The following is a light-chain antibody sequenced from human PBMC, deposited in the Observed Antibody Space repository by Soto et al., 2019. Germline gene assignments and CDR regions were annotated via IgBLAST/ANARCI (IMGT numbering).Light chain of an antibody. V-gene: IGKV3-15*01. Sequence: LVRTHSHATLTVSPGERASLSCRASQSVSSNLAWYQQKPGQAPRLLIYGASTTATGIPARFSGSGSRTEITRTVSSLLSEDFSLYYWQHGNNWPNTFGRGTKVDIK. CDR2: GAS. CDR3: QHGNNWPNT. J-gene: IGKJ4*02. CDR1: QSVSSN.